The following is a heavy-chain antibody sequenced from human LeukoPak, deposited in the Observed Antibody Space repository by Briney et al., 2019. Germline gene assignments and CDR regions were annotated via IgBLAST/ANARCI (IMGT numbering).Heavy chain of an antibody. Sequence: KPSETLSLTCTVSGGSINSYYWSWIRQPPGKGLEWIGYIYYSGSTNYNPSLKSRVTISVDTSKNQFSLKLSSVTAADTAVYFCARGVADYGDSYYFDYWGQGTLVAVSS. CDR3: ARGVADYGDSYYFDY. CDR2: IYYSGST. CDR1: GGSINSYY. J-gene: IGHJ4*02. D-gene: IGHD4-17*01. V-gene: IGHV4-59*01.